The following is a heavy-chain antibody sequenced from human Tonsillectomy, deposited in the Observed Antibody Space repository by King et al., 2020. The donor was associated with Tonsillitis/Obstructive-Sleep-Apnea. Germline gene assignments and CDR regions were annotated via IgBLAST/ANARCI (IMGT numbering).Heavy chain of an antibody. CDR3: ARHDVSGNGDYFNGMDV. Sequence: QLQESGPGLVKPSETLSLTCTVSGGSINNYYWDWIRQPPGKGLEWIAYIYYSGSTNYNPSLKSRVTISIDSSKKQFSLKLTSGTAADTAVYYCARHDVSGNGDYFNGMDVWGQGTAVTVSS. CDR1: GGSINNYY. CDR2: IYYSGST. J-gene: IGHJ6*02. V-gene: IGHV4-59*08. D-gene: IGHD2-8*01.